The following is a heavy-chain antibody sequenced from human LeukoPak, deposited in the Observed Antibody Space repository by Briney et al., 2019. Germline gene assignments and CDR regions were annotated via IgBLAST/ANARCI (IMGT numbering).Heavy chain of an antibody. CDR1: GGSFSGYY. J-gene: IGHJ4*02. Sequence: SETLSLTCAVYGGSFSGYYWSWIRQPPGKGLEWIGEINHSGSTNYNASLKSRVTISVDTSKNQFSLKLSSVTAADTAVYYCARDFSSEFDYWGQGTLVTVSS. D-gene: IGHD3-10*01. CDR3: ARDFSSEFDY. V-gene: IGHV4-34*01. CDR2: INHSGST.